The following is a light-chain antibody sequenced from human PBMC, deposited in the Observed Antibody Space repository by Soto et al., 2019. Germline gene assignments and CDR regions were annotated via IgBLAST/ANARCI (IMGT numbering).Light chain of an antibody. J-gene: IGLJ1*01. CDR3: SSYTSSSTLSYV. Sequence: QSALTQPASVSGSPGQSITISCTGTSSDVGGYNYVSWYQQHPGKAPKLMIYDVSNRPSGVYNRFSGSKSGNTASLTISGLQADDEADYYCSSYTSSSTLSYVFGTGTKLTVL. CDR1: SSDVGGYNY. V-gene: IGLV2-14*01. CDR2: DVS.